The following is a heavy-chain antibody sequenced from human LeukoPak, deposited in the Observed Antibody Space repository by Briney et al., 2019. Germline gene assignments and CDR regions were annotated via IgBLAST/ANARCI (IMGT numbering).Heavy chain of an antibody. D-gene: IGHD3/OR15-3a*01. J-gene: IGHJ4*02. V-gene: IGHV3-53*01. Sequence: GGSLRLSCAASGFTDSSNYMSWVRQAPGKGLQWGSGIYSGGSTYYADSVKARFTISRDSSKNTLYLQMNSLRAEDTAVYYCARDQFAFGLFDYWGQGTLVTVSS. CDR3: ARDQFAFGLFDY. CDR1: GFTDSSNY. CDR2: IYSGGST.